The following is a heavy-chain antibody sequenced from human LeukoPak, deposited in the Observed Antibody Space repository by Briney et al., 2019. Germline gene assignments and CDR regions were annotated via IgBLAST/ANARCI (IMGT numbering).Heavy chain of an antibody. V-gene: IGHV3-23*01. CDR1: GFTFSSYA. D-gene: IGHD6-13*01. CDR2: ISGSGGNT. CDR3: ARRMFTYSSSPFDY. Sequence: GGSLRLSCAASGFTFSSYAMNWVRQAPGKGLEWVSGISGSGGNTNYADSVKGRFTISRDNSKNTLYLQMNSLRAEDTAVYYCARRMFTYSSSPFDYWGQGTLVTVSS. J-gene: IGHJ4*02.